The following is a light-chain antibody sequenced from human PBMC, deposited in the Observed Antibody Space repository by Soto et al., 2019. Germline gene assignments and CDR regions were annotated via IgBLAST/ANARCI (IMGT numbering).Light chain of an antibody. CDR2: AAS. CDR1: QGISRS. CDR3: QQLNGVPPYT. Sequence: IQLTQSPSSLSASVGDGVTITCRASQGISRSLAWYQQKPGKAPKLLIYAASTLQSGVPSRFSGSGSGTDFTLTISSLQPEDFATYYCQQLNGVPPYTFGQGTKLELK. V-gene: IGKV1-9*01. J-gene: IGKJ2*01.